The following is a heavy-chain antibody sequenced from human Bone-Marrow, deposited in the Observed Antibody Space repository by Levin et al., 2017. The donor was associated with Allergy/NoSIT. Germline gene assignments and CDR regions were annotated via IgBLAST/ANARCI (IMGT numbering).Heavy chain of an antibody. Sequence: GGSLRLSCAASGFTFSDYYMSWIRQAPGKGLEWVSYISSSSSYTNYADSVKGRFTISRDNAKNSLYLQMNSLRAEDTAVYYCAREFVNAGITMVRGVIPVAPTPPDYWGQGTLVTVSS. V-gene: IGHV3-11*05. D-gene: IGHD3-10*01. CDR1: GFTFSDYY. J-gene: IGHJ4*02. CDR2: ISSSSSYT. CDR3: AREFVNAGITMVRGVIPVAPTPPDY.